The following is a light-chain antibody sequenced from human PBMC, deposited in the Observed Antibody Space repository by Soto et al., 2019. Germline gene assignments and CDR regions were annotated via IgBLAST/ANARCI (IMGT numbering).Light chain of an antibody. J-gene: IGLJ3*02. CDR1: SSDVGGFNY. V-gene: IGLV2-11*01. CDR2: DVT. CDR3: CSYADSYTSRV. Sequence: QSALTQPRSVSESPGQSVTISCTGTSSDVGGFNYVSWYQQHPGKVPKLMIYDVTKRPSGVPDRFSGSKSGNTASLTISGLQADDEADYYCCSYADSYTSRVFGGGTQLTVL.